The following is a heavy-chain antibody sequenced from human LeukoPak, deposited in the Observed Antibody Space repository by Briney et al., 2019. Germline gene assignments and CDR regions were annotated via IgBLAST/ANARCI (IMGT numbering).Heavy chain of an antibody. D-gene: IGHD3-22*01. V-gene: IGHV4-30-2*01. J-gene: IGHJ4*02. CDR2: IYHSGST. Sequence: TLSLTCAVSGGSISSGGYSWSWIRQPPGKGLEWIGYIYHSGSTYYNPSLKSRVTISVDRSKNQFSLKLSSVTAADTAVYYCARAYYYYDSSGYRMYYFDYWGQGTLVTVSS. CDR3: ARAYYYYDSSGYRMYYFDY. CDR1: GGSISSGGYS.